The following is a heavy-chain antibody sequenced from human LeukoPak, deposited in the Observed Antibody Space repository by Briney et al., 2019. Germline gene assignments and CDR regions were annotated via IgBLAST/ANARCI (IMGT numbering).Heavy chain of an antibody. Sequence: GGSLRLTCAASGFSFRRNWKHGVRQAPGKHLVCVSRVNSDGSGTIYADSVKGRFTISRDNAKNTLYLQMNSLRAEDTAVYYCATSLGALTDYWGQGTLVTVSS. CDR3: ATSLGALTDY. J-gene: IGHJ4*02. CDR2: VNSDGSGT. D-gene: IGHD3-16*01. CDR1: GFSFRRNW. V-gene: IGHV3-74*01.